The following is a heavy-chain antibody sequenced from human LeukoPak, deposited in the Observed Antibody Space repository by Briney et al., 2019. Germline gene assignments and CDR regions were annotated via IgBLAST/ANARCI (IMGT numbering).Heavy chain of an antibody. V-gene: IGHV4-39*07. Sequence: SETLSLTCTVSGGSISSSSYYWGWIRQPPGKGLEWIGSIYYSGSTYYNPSLKSRVTISVDTSKNQFSLKLSSVTAADTAVYYCARDHGGYGYDYWGQGTLVTVSS. D-gene: IGHD5-12*01. J-gene: IGHJ4*02. CDR1: GGSISSSSYY. CDR3: ARDHGGYGYDY. CDR2: IYYSGST.